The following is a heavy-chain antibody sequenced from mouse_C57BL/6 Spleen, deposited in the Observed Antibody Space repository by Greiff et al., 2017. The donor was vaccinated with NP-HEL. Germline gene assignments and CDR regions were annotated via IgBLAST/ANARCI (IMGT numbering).Heavy chain of an antibody. CDR1: GYTFTSYW. CDR3: ARAGQLRRAMDY. CDR2: IYPSDSET. D-gene: IGHD3-2*02. Sequence: QVQLQQSGAELVRPGSSVKLSCKASGYTFTSYWMDWVKQRPGQGLEWIGNIYPSDSETHYNQKFKDKATLTVDKSSSTAYMQLSSLTSEDSAVYYCARAGQLRRAMDYWGQGTSVTVSS. J-gene: IGHJ4*01. V-gene: IGHV1-61*01.